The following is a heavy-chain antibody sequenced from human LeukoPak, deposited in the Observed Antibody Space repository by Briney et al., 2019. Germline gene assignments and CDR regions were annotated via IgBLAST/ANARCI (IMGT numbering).Heavy chain of an antibody. V-gene: IGHV4-59*01. J-gene: IGHJ4*02. CDR2: IYYSGST. CDR1: HGSLSSYY. CDR3: ARFKRAGGWSYFDY. Sequence: SETLSLTRTVSHGSLSSYYWSWIRQPPGKGLEWIGYIYYSGSTNYNPSLKSRVTISVDTSKNQFSLKLSSVTAADTAVYYCARFKRAGGWSYFDYWGQGTLVTVSS. D-gene: IGHD6-19*01.